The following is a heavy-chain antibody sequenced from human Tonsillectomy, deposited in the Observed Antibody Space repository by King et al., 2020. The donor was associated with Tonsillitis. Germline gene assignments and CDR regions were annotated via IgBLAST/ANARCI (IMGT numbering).Heavy chain of an antibody. D-gene: IGHD3-10*01. CDR2: ISVSGGST. Sequence: DVQLVESGGGLVQPGGSLRLSCAASGFTFSSYAMSWVRQAPGKGLDWVSAISVSGGSTYYADSVKGRFTISRENSKNTLYMQMNSLRAEDTAVYYCAKDVRVGGYYGSGSYADYWGQGTLVTVSS. CDR1: GFTFSSYA. J-gene: IGHJ4*02. V-gene: IGHV3-23*04. CDR3: AKDVRVGGYYGSGSYADY.